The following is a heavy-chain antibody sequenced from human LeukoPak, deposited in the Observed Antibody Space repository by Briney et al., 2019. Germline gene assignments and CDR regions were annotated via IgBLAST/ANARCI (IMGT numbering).Heavy chain of an antibody. CDR2: INTNTGNP. Sequence: ASVKVSCKASGYTFTSYGISWVRQAPGQGLEWMGWINTNTGNPTYAQGFTGRFVFSLDTSVSTAYLQISSLKAEDTAVYYCARTMVLLSPYFDYWGQGTLVTVSS. CDR3: ARTMVLLSPYFDY. D-gene: IGHD3-10*01. V-gene: IGHV7-4-1*02. J-gene: IGHJ4*02. CDR1: GYTFTSYG.